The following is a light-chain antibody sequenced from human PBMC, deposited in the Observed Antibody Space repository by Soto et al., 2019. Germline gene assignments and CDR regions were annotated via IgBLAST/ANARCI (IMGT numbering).Light chain of an antibody. J-gene: IGLJ2*01. V-gene: IGLV2-14*01. CDR2: DVS. CDR1: SSDVGGYHY. Sequence: QSVLTQPASVSGSPGQSITISCTGTSSDVGGYHYVSWYQQYPGKAPKLIIYDVSNRPSGVSNRFSGSKSGNTASLTISGLQAEDEADYYCSSYTSITTLEIGGGTKVTVL. CDR3: SSYTSITTLE.